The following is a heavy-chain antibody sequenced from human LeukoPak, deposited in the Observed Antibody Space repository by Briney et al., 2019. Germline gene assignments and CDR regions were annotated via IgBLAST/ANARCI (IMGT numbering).Heavy chain of an antibody. Sequence: PGGSLRLSCVASGFTFSSYEMNWVRQAPGKGLEWVSSISASSSTIYYADSVKGRFTISRDNSKNTLYLQMNSLRAEDTGVYYCARGDDYGDCWGQGTLVTVSS. CDR3: ARGDDYGDC. V-gene: IGHV3-48*03. D-gene: IGHD5-24*01. CDR1: GFTFSSYE. CDR2: ISASSSTI. J-gene: IGHJ4*02.